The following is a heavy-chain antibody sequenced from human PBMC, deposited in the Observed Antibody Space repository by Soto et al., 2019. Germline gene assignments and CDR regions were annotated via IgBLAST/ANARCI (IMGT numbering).Heavy chain of an antibody. CDR3: ARDIQSVGPRANDAFDV. CDR2: LNPDTGNT. J-gene: IGHJ3*01. D-gene: IGHD5-18*01. Sequence: QVQLVQSGAELKKPGASVNISCTASGFTFSDNLINWVRQVPGQGLEWMGWLNPDTGNTRYSETFQGRVTISRHQSASIAYLELSGLENEDTALYFCARDIQSVGPRANDAFDVWCQGTMITVSS. V-gene: IGHV1-3*01. CDR1: GFTFSDNL.